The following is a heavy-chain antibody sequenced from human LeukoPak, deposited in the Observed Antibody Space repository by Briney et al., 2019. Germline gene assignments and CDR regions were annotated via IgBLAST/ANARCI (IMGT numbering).Heavy chain of an antibody. Sequence: ASVKVSCKASGGTFSSYAISWVRQAPGQGLEWMGGIIPIFGTANYAQKFQGRVTITTDESTSTAYMELSSLRSEDTAVYYCARAVAGTHWVFDPWGQGTLVTVSS. V-gene: IGHV1-69*05. CDR2: IIPIFGTA. D-gene: IGHD6-19*01. J-gene: IGHJ5*02. CDR1: GGTFSSYA. CDR3: ARAVAGTHWVFDP.